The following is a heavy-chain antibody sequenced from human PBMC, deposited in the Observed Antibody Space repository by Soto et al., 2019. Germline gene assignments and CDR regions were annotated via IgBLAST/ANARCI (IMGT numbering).Heavy chain of an antibody. CDR2: VTSSPSSM. J-gene: IGHJ4*02. CDR1: GFTCRGFT. Sequence: LCLSCSAPGFTCRGFTMNWVRQAPAKGLKWVSSVTSSPSSMFYADSVKGRFTISRDDAKDSLFLQMNSLRADDTAVYYCAREADFASSGYVLDYWGLGTLVTVSS. CDR3: AREADFASSGYVLDY. V-gene: IGHV3-21*01. D-gene: IGHD3-22*01.